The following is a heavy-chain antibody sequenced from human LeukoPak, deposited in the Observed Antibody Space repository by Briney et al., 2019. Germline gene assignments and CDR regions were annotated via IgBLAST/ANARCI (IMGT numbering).Heavy chain of an antibody. Sequence: SETLSLTCAVYGENFSIYFYSWIRQPPGKGLEWIGEINHGGSTSYNPSLKSRVTISVDTSKNQFSLKLSSVTAADTAVYYCARQKRLTREVDYWGQGTLVTVSS. J-gene: IGHJ4*02. D-gene: IGHD1-26*01. CDR2: INHGGST. CDR3: ARQKRLTREVDY. V-gene: IGHV4-34*01. CDR1: GENFSIYF.